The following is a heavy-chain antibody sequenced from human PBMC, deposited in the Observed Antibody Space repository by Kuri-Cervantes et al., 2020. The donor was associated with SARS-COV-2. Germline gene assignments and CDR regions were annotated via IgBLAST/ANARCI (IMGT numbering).Heavy chain of an antibody. Sequence: GGSLRLSCAASGFTFSSYWMHWVRQAPGKGLVWVSRINSDGGSTSYADSVKGRFTISRDNAKNTLYLQMNSLRAEDTAVYYCAKDRGSSGPFDYWGQGTLVTVSS. CDR1: GFTFSSYW. J-gene: IGHJ4*02. D-gene: IGHD6-19*01. CDR2: INSDGGST. V-gene: IGHV3-74*01. CDR3: AKDRGSSGPFDY.